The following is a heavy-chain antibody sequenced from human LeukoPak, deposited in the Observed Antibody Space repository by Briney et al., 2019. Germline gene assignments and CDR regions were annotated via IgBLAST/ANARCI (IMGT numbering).Heavy chain of an antibody. J-gene: IGHJ5*02. D-gene: IGHD2-2*01. Sequence: ASVKVSCKASGFTFTRSAMQWVRQARGQRLEWIGWIVVGSGNTKYAQKFQERVTITRDMSTGTAYMELSSLRSEDTAVYYCARGGYCSSTSCYGGRDWFDPWGQGTLVTVSS. CDR3: ARGGYCSSTSCYGGRDWFDP. V-gene: IGHV1-58*02. CDR1: GFTFTRSA. CDR2: IVVGSGNT.